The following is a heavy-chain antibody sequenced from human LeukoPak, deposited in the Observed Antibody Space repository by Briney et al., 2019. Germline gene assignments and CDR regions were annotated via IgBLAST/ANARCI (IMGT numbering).Heavy chain of an antibody. D-gene: IGHD6-19*01. V-gene: IGHV1-46*01. CDR1: GYTFSNYN. CDR3: ATSSGWKSNIDY. CDR2: VNPSGDST. J-gene: IGHJ4*02. Sequence: VASVKVSCKASGYTFSNYNIHWLRQAPGQGLEWMGIVNPSGDSTNYAQNFQGRVTMTGDTSTSTVYMELSSLRSEDTAVFYCATSSGWKSNIDYWGQGTLVTVSS.